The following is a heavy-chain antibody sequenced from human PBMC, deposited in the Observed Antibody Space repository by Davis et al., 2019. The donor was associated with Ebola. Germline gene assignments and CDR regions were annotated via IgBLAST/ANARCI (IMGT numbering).Heavy chain of an antibody. D-gene: IGHD6-13*01. CDR2: ISTTSTYT. J-gene: IGHJ4*02. CDR1: GFTFSDYY. Sequence: GESLKISCAASGFTFSDYYMTWIRQAPGKGLEWVSYISTTSTYTYYADSVKGRFTISRDDSKNTLFLQMNSLRAEDTAIYYCAKALYASSYDYWGQGTLVTVSS. V-gene: IGHV3-11*05. CDR3: AKALYASSYDY.